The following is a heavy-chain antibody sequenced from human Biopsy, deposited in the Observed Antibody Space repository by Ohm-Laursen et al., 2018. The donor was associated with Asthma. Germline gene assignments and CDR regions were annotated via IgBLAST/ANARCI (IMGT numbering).Heavy chain of an antibody. CDR1: GFTFGDYC. J-gene: IGHJ1*01. Sequence: SLRLSCAAPGFTFGDYCMSRVRQVPGQGLEWVANIKHDGSEKNHVDSLKGRFTISRDNAKNLLFLQMNSLRAEDTAVYYCARTFHFWSPYHAEHYQLWGQGTLVTVSS. CDR3: ARTFHFWSPYHAEHYQL. D-gene: IGHD3-3*01. V-gene: IGHV3-7*01. CDR2: IKHDGSEK.